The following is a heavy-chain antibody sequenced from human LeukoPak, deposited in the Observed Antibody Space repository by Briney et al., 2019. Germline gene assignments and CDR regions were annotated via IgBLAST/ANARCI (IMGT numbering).Heavy chain of an antibody. CDR3: ARIVPAAIVVSWFDP. CDR1: GFTFSSYW. D-gene: IGHD2-2*02. CDR2: IKQDGSEK. Sequence: QSGGSLRLSCAASGFTFSSYWMSWARQAPGKGLEWVANIKQDGSEKYYVDSVKGRFTISRDNAKNSLYLQMNSLRAEDTAVYYCARIVPAAIVVSWFDPWGQGTLVTVSS. J-gene: IGHJ5*02. V-gene: IGHV3-7*01.